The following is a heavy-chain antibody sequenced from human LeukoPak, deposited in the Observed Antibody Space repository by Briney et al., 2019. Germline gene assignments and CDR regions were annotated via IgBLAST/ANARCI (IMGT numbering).Heavy chain of an antibody. CDR3: ARESITMVRGVISDGMDV. V-gene: IGHV4-31*03. D-gene: IGHD3-10*01. Sequence: PSQTLSLTRTVSGGSISSGGYYWSWIRQHPGKGLEWIGYIYYSGSTYYNPSLKSRVTISVDTSKNQFSLKLSSVTAADTAVYYCARESITMVRGVISDGMDVWGKGTTVTVSS. J-gene: IGHJ6*04. CDR2: IYYSGST. CDR1: GGSISSGGYY.